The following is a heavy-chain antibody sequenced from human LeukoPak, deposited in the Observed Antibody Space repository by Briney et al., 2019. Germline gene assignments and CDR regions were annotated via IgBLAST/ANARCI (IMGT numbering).Heavy chain of an antibody. D-gene: IGHD6-13*01. Sequence: SETLSLTCAVYGGSFSGYYWSWIRQPPGKGLEWIGEINHSGSTNYNPSLKSRVTISVDTSKNQFSLKLSSVTAADTAVYYCARHQQQQQLLPGYYMDVWGKGTTVTVSS. V-gene: IGHV4-34*01. CDR1: GGSFSGYY. CDR3: ARHQQQQQLLPGYYMDV. J-gene: IGHJ6*03. CDR2: INHSGST.